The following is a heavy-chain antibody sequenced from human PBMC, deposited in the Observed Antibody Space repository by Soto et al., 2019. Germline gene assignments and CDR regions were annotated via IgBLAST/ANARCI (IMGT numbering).Heavy chain of an antibody. Sequence: SETLSLTCTVSGGSISSSSYYWGWIRQPPGKGLEWIGSIYYSGSTYYNPSLKSRVTISVDTSKNQFSLKLSSVTAADTAVYYCARRFVLRYFDWLLHFDYWGQGTLVTVSS. J-gene: IGHJ4*02. D-gene: IGHD3-9*01. V-gene: IGHV4-39*01. CDR2: IYYSGST. CDR1: GGSISSSSYY. CDR3: ARRFVLRYFDWLLHFDY.